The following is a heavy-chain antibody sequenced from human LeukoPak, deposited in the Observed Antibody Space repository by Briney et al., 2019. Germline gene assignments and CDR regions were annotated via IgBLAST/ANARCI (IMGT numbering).Heavy chain of an antibody. CDR3: ARESACGTTNCLAPADWLDP. CDR2: ISPNSGDT. V-gene: IGHV1-2*02. J-gene: IGHJ5*02. CDR1: GYTFTGYY. Sequence: PGVSVKVSCKASGYTFTGYYMHWVRQAPGQGLEWMGWISPNSGDTDIAQKFQGRVTMTRDTSIATSYMEVDSLTSDDTAVYYCARESACGTTNCLAPADWLDPWGQGTLVIVSS. D-gene: IGHD2-2*01.